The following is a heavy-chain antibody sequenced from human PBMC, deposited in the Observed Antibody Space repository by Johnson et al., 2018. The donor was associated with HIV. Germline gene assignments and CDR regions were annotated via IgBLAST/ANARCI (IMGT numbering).Heavy chain of an antibody. Sequence: QLVESGGGLVQPGGSLRLSCAASGFTFSNSDMNWVHQAPGKGLEWVSGVSWNVSRAHDADSVKGRFTISRDNSKNTLYLQMNSLRAEDTAVYYCAKDPMFIAAAGSDAFDIWGQGTMVTVSS. J-gene: IGHJ3*02. CDR1: GFTFSNSD. D-gene: IGHD6-13*01. CDR2: VSWNVSRA. CDR3: AKDPMFIAAAGSDAFDI. V-gene: IGHV3-35*01.